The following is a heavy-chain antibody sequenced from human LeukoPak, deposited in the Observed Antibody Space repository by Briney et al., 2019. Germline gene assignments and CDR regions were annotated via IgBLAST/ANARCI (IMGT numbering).Heavy chain of an antibody. CDR2: ISAYNGNT. V-gene: IGHV1-18*01. Sequence: ASVKVSCKASGYTFTSYDINWVRQATGQGLEWMGWISAYNGNTNYAQKLQGRVTMTTDTSTSTAYMELRSLRSDDTAVYYCAGTAPEIFGVVITNDSPAAFDIWGQGTMVTVSS. CDR3: AGTAPEIFGVVITNDSPAAFDI. J-gene: IGHJ3*02. CDR1: GYTFTSYD. D-gene: IGHD3-3*01.